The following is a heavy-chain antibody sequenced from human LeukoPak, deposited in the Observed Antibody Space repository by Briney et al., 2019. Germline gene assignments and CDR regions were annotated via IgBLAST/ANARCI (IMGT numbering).Heavy chain of an antibody. D-gene: IGHD5/OR15-5a*01. V-gene: IGHV3-30*02. J-gene: IGHJ4*02. CDR3: ATTMVSTSYFDS. CDR1: GFTFYNYG. Sequence: GGSLRLSCAASGFTFYNYGMHWVRQAPGKGLEWVAFIRFDGSNTKYADSVKGRFTISRDNSKNTLFLQMNSLRAEDTAIFYCATTMVSTSYFDSWGQGTLVTVSS. CDR2: IRFDGSNT.